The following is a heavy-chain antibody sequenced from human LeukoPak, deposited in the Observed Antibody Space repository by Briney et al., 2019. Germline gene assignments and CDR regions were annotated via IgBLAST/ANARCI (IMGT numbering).Heavy chain of an antibody. CDR3: AKSSGSYLDY. J-gene: IGHJ4*02. D-gene: IGHD1-26*01. CDR2: ISAYNGNT. Sequence: ASVKVSCKASGYTFVNYYISWVRQAPGQGLEWMGWISAYNGNTNYAQKFQGRITMTTDTSTSTAYMELRSLKFDDTAVYYCAKSSGSYLDYWGQGTLVTVSS. V-gene: IGHV1-18*04. CDR1: GYTFVNYY.